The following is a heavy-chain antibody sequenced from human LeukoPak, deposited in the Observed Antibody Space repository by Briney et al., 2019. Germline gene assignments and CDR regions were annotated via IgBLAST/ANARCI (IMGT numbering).Heavy chain of an antibody. CDR1: GGSISSSSYY. J-gene: IGHJ4*02. V-gene: IGHV4-39*01. CDR2: IYYSGST. D-gene: IGHD3-22*01. Sequence: PPETLSHSRTVSGGSISSSSYYWGWIRQPPGKGLEWIGNIYYSGSTYYNPSLKSRVTISVDTSKNQFSLKLSSVTAADTAVYYCARLSSGYYTRYSDSWGQGTLNTVSP. CDR3: ARLSSGYYTRYSDS.